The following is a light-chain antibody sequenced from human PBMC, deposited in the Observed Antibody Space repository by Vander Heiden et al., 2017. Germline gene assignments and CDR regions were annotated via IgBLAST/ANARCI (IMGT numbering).Light chain of an antibody. Sequence: DIQMPQPPSSLSAPVGDRVTITCRASQSISSYLNWYQQKPGKAPKLLIYAASSLQSGVPSRFSGSGSGTDFTLTISSLQPEDFATYYCQQSYSTPYTFGQGTKLEIK. V-gene: IGKV1-39*01. CDR2: AAS. CDR1: QSISSY. J-gene: IGKJ2*01. CDR3: QQSYSTPYT.